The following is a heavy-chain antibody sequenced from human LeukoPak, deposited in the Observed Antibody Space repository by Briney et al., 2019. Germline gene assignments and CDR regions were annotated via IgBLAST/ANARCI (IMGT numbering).Heavy chain of an antibody. CDR2: IIPIFGTA. Sequence: SVKVSCKTSGGTFSSYAISWVRQAPGQGLEWMGGIIPIFGTANYAQKFQGRVTITADESTSTAYMELSSLRSEDTAVYYCASSTVWFGELWPPHNWFDPWGQGTLVTVSS. CDR3: ASSTVWFGELWPPHNWFDP. V-gene: IGHV1-69*13. CDR1: GGTFSSYA. D-gene: IGHD3-10*01. J-gene: IGHJ5*02.